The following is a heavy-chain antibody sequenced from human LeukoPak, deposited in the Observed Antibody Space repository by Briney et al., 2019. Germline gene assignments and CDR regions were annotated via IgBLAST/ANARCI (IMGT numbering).Heavy chain of an antibody. CDR3: GKLLPIQGGDV. V-gene: IGHV4-34*01. CDR2: INHSGST. Sequence: SETLSLTCGVYGVSFSGYYWSWIRQPPGKGLEWIGEINHSGSTNHNLSLKSRVTISVDTSKNQFSLKLSSVTAADTAVYYCGKLLPIQGGDVWGQGATVTVSS. D-gene: IGHD2-21*02. J-gene: IGHJ6*01. CDR1: GVSFSGYY.